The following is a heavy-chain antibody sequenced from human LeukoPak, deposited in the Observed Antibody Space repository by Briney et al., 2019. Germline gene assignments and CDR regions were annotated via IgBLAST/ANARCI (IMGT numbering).Heavy chain of an antibody. J-gene: IGHJ6*03. CDR3: ERDAAAGTENYYYYYMDV. D-gene: IGHD6-13*01. CDR2: INPSGGST. V-gene: IGHV1-46*01. Sequence: EASVKVSCKASGYTFTRYYMHWVRQAPGQGLEWMGIINPSGGSTSYAQKFQGRVTMTRDTSTSTVYMELSSLRSEDTAVYYCERDAAAGTENYYYYYMDVWGKGTTVTVSS. CDR1: GYTFTRYY.